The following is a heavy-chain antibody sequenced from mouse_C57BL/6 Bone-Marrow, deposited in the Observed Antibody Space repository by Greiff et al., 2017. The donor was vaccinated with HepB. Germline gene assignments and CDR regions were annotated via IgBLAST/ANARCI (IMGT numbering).Heavy chain of an antibody. CDR3: TGLYGNYGWYFDV. V-gene: IGHV6-3*01. CDR2: IRLKSDNYAT. CDR1: GFTFSNYW. J-gene: IGHJ1*03. Sequence: EVKLEESGGGLVQPGGSMKLSCVASGFTFSNYWMNWVRQSPEKGLEWVAQIRLKSDNYATHYAESVKGRFTISRDDSKSSVYLQMNNLRAEDTGIYYCTGLYGNYGWYFDVWGTGTTVTVSS. D-gene: IGHD2-1*01.